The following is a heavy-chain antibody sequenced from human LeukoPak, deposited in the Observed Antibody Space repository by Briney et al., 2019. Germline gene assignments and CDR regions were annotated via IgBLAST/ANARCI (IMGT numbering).Heavy chain of an antibody. D-gene: IGHD3-3*01. V-gene: IGHV3-48*01. CDR2: ISSSSSSTI. CDR3: AKDAYDFWSGSSFDY. Sequence: GGSLRLSCAASGFTFSSYSMNWVRQAPGKGLEWVSYISSSSSSTIYYADSVKGRFTISRDNAKNSLYLQMNSLRAEDTAVYYCAKDAYDFWSGSSFDYWGQGTLVTVSS. CDR1: GFTFSSYS. J-gene: IGHJ4*02.